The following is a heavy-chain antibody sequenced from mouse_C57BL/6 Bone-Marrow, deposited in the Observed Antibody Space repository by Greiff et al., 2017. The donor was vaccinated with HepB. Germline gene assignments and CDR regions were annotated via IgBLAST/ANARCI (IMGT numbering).Heavy chain of an antibody. J-gene: IGHJ4*01. CDR1: GYSFTGYY. CDR3: ARGRVDY. CDR2: INPSNGGT. Sequence: EVKLMESGPELVKPGASVKISCKASGYSFTGYYMNWVKQSPEKSLEWIGEINPSNGGTTYNQKFKATATLTVDKSSSTAYMQLKSLTSEDSAVYYCARGRVDYWGQGTSVTVSS. V-gene: IGHV1-42*01.